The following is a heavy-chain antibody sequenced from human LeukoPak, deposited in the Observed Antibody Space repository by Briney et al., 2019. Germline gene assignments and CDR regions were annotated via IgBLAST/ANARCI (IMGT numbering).Heavy chain of an antibody. D-gene: IGHD2-2*01. CDR3: TRSCGSTSCSDGDWFDP. CDR1: GGSIINYDYY. J-gene: IGHJ5*02. V-gene: IGHV4-39*01. Sequence: PSETLSLTCTVSGGSIINYDYYGGWIRQPPGKGLEWIASMHYSGSTYLSPSLKSRVTISVDTSKNQFSLNLSSVTAADTAVYYCTRSCGSTSCSDGDWFDPWGQGTLVTVSS. CDR2: MHYSGST.